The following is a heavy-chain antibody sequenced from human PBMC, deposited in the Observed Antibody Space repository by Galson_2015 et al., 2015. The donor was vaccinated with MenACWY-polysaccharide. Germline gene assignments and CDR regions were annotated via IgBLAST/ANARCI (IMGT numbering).Heavy chain of an antibody. CDR2: TNSDGSST. V-gene: IGHV3-74*01. CDR3: GRAPTRGEFPFSGWYIDY. Sequence: SLRLSCAASGFTFSSYWMHWVRQAPGKGLVWVSRTNSDGSSTSYADSVTGRFTISRDNAKNTMYLQMNSLRAEDTAVYYYGRAPTRGEFPFSGWYIDYWGQGSLVTVSS. J-gene: IGHJ4*02. CDR1: GFTFSSYW. D-gene: IGHD3-16*01.